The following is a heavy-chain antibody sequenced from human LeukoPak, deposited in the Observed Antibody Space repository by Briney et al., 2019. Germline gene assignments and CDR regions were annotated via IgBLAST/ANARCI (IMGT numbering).Heavy chain of an antibody. CDR1: GFAFSSNW. Sequence: PSGGSLRPSCAASGFAFSSNWMHWVRQTPGKGLVWVSRINSGGSGTSYADSVEGRFTISRDNAKNTLYLQMNSLKGEDTAVYYCARGRPHGNDYWGQGTLVTVSS. CDR3: ARGRPHGNDY. D-gene: IGHD4-23*01. V-gene: IGHV3-74*01. CDR2: INSGGSGT. J-gene: IGHJ4*02.